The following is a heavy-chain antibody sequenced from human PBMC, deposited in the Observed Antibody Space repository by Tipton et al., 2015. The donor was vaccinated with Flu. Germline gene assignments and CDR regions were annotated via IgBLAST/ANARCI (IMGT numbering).Heavy chain of an antibody. J-gene: IGHJ4*02. CDR1: GGSISSSSYY. D-gene: IGHD6-19*01. CDR3: ARDLGGGSGWYRYFDF. CDR2: ISTSGST. Sequence: TLSLTCTVSGGSISSSSYYWSWNRQPAGRGLEWIGRISTSGSTNYNPSLQSRVTISVDSSKNQFSLKLTSVAAADAAVYYCARDLGGGSGWYRYFDFWGQGTLVTVSS. V-gene: IGHV4-61*02.